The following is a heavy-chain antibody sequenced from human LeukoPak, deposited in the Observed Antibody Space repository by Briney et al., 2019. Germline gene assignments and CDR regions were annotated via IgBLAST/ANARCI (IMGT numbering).Heavy chain of an antibody. J-gene: IGHJ4*02. Sequence: SSETLSLNCAVYGGSFSGYYWSWIRQPPGKGLEWIGEINHSGSTNYNPSLKSRVTISVDTSKNQFSLKLSSVTAADTAAYYCARGRWFGELLWGFFDYWGQGTLVTVSS. CDR3: ARGRWFGELLWGFFDY. CDR1: GGSFSGYY. D-gene: IGHD3-10*01. CDR2: INHSGST. V-gene: IGHV4-34*01.